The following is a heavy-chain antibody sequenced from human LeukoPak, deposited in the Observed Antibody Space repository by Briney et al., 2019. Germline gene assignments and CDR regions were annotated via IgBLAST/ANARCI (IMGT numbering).Heavy chain of an antibody. Sequence: SVKVSCKASGGTFSSYAISWVRQAPGQGLEWMGGIIPIFGTANYAQKFQGRVTITADESTSPAYMELSSVRSEVTDVYYCARSDIVVVTATPSYAFDIWGQGTMVTVSS. J-gene: IGHJ3*02. V-gene: IGHV1-69*13. CDR3: ARSDIVVVTATPSYAFDI. D-gene: IGHD2-21*02. CDR2: IIPIFGTA. CDR1: GGTFSSYA.